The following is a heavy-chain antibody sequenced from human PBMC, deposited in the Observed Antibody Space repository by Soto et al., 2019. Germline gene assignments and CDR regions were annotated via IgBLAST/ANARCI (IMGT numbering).Heavy chain of an antibody. V-gene: IGHV3-48*03. CDR3: ARENVFDAFDI. CDR2: ISNSGSTI. J-gene: IGHJ3*02. Sequence: GSLRLSCAVSEISVTTYEMNWVRQAPGRGLEWVSYISNSGSTIYYADSVRGRFTISRDNAKNSLYLQMKSLRAEDTALYYCARENVFDAFDIWGQGTMVTV. D-gene: IGHD1-1*01. CDR1: EISVTTYE.